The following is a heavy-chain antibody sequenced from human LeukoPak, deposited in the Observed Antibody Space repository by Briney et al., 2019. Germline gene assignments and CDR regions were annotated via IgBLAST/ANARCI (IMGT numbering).Heavy chain of an antibody. D-gene: IGHD3-22*01. Sequence: ASVKVSCKTSGYTFNTYDVSWVRQAPGQGLEWMGWISVYSGNTNYAQKFQGRVNMTTDRSTSTAYMELRSLRSDDTAVYYCARDLALNHYDSSAYYGVHYWGQGTLVTVSS. CDR1: GYTFNTYD. CDR3: ARDLALNHYDSSAYYGVHY. J-gene: IGHJ4*02. V-gene: IGHV1-18*01. CDR2: ISVYSGNT.